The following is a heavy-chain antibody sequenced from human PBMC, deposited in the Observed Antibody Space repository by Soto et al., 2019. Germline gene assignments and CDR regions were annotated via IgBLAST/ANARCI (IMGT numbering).Heavy chain of an antibody. CDR1: GGSFSGYY. V-gene: IGHV4-34*01. D-gene: IGHD3-3*01. J-gene: IGHJ5*02. Sequence: KPSETLSLTCAVYGGSFSGYYWSWIRQPPGKGLEWIGEINHSGSTNYNPSLKSRVTISVDTSKNQFSLKLSSVTAADTAVYYCARGRGYDFWSGYHRYNWFDPWGQGTLVTVSS. CDR2: INHSGST. CDR3: ARGRGYDFWSGYHRYNWFDP.